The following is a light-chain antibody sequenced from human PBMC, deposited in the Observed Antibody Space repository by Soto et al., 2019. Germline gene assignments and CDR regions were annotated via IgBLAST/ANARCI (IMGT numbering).Light chain of an antibody. CDR3: QETYTTPWT. CDR1: QNIDSY. CDR2: AAA. J-gene: IGKJ1*01. Sequence: DIPMTQSPSSLSSSIGDRVTITCRASQNIDSYLNWYQQRPGKAPKLLIHAAASLQSGVPSRFSGSGSGPDFALAINSLQPEDCSTIYCQETYTTPWTSGQGTKVEIK. V-gene: IGKV1-39*01.